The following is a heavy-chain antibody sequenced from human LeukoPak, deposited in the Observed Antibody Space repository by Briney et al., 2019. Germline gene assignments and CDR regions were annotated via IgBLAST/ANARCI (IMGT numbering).Heavy chain of an antibody. J-gene: IGHJ3*02. V-gene: IGHV4-59*01. CDR3: ARARNYYDSSDYYYEGDAFDI. CDR2: IYYSGST. D-gene: IGHD3-22*01. CDR1: GGSISSYH. Sequence: SESLSLTCTASGGSISSYHWSWIRQPPGKGLECIWFIYYSGSTNYYPSLKSRVTISVDTSKNQFSLKLSYVTAADTAVYYCARARNYYDSSDYYYEGDAFDIWGQGTMVTVSS.